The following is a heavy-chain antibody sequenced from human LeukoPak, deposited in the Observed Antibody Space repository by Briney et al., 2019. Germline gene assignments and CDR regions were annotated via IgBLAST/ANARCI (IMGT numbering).Heavy chain of an antibody. D-gene: IGHD3-16*01. CDR1: GFTFSRYG. CDR3: AKVPHSWGLFDS. J-gene: IGHJ4*02. Sequence: TGGSLRLSCAASGFTFSRYGLHWVCQAPGKGLEWVAFIRDDGSTRYYADSVKGRFTVSRDNSKNTLYLQMDSLRTEDTAVYYCAKVPHSWGLFDSWGQGTLVTVSS. V-gene: IGHV3-30*02. CDR2: IRDDGSTR.